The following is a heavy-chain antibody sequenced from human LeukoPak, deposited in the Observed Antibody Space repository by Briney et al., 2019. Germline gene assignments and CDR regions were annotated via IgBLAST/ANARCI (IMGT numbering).Heavy chain of an antibody. D-gene: IGHD6-13*01. CDR2: ISAYNGNT. Sequence: ALVKVSCKASGYTFTSYGISWARQAPGQGLEWMGWISAYNGNTNYAQKLQGRVTMTTDTSTSTAYMELRSLRSDDTAVYYCARVGDSSSWYTNAFDIWGQGTMVTVSS. CDR1: GYTFTSYG. J-gene: IGHJ3*02. CDR3: ARVGDSSSWYTNAFDI. V-gene: IGHV1-18*01.